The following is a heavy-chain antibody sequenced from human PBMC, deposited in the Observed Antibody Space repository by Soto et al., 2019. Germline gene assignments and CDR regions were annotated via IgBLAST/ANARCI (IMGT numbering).Heavy chain of an antibody. J-gene: IGHJ6*02. CDR2: VIPIFGPP. D-gene: IGHD2-2*01. Sequence: VQLVQSGAEVRKPWSSVKVSCKAAGGDFKNFIIAWVRQAPGQGLAWMGGVIPIFGPPNFVQKLQDRVTITADEATSTTYMELRSLRSEDTAVSSCERVGSCLSASCLSYGMDVWGQGTTVIVSS. CDR3: ERVGSCLSASCLSYGMDV. CDR1: GGDFKNFI. V-gene: IGHV1-69*01.